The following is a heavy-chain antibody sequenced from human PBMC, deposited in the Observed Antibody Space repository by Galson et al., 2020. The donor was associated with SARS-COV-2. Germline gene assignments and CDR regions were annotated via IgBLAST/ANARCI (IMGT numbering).Heavy chain of an antibody. CDR1: GGSISGKTYY. J-gene: IGHJ4*02. CDR3: ARGDISPIRGPPNFDH. V-gene: IGHV4-39*07. CDR2: IYYSGST. D-gene: IGHD3-10*01. Sequence: SETLSLTCSVSGGSISGKTYYWAWIRQPPGKGLEWIGRIYYSGSTFYNPSLESRISISVDTSKNQFSLRLNSVTAADTAVYYCARGDISPIRGPPNFDHWGQGTLVTVSS.